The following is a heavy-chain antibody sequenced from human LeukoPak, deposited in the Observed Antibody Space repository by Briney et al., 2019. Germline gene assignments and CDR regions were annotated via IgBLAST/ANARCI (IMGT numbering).Heavy chain of an antibody. D-gene: IGHD1-26*01. CDR1: GFTFSAYG. CDR3: GKEGGLGATLNYFDY. V-gene: IGHV3-30*18. J-gene: IGHJ4*02. CDR2: ISYDGSDK. Sequence: PGRSLRLSCAASGFTFSAYGMHWVRQAPGKGLEWVAVISYDGSDKYYAAPVKGRFILSRDESNNTLYLQMSSLSAEDTAIYYCGKEGGLGATLNYFDYWGPGTLVTVSS.